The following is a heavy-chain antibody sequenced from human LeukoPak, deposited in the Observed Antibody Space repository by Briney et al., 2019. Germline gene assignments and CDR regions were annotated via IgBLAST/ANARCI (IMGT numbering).Heavy chain of an antibody. Sequence: KASETLSLTCTVSGGSISSGGYYWSWIRQHPGKGLEWIVYIYYSGSTYYNPSLKSRVTISVDTSKNQFSLKLSSVTAADTAVYYCARGRIEAVAGTDAFDIWGQGTMVTVSS. D-gene: IGHD6-19*01. J-gene: IGHJ3*02. CDR3: ARGRIEAVAGTDAFDI. CDR1: GGSISSGGYY. CDR2: IYYSGST. V-gene: IGHV4-31*03.